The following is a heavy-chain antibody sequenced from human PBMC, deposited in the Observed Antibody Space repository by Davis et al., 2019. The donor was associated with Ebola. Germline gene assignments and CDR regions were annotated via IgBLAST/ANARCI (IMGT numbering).Heavy chain of an antibody. CDR2: INIDGSST. CDR3: TRRHGGYDSEFDP. Sequence: PGGSLRLSCAASGFTFSSYWMHWVRQAPGKGLVWVSRINIDGSSTTYADSVKGRFTISRDNAKNTLYLQMNSLRGEDTAVYFCTRRHGGYDSEFDPWGQGTLVTVSS. CDR1: GFTFSSYW. J-gene: IGHJ5*02. D-gene: IGHD5-12*01. V-gene: IGHV3-74*01.